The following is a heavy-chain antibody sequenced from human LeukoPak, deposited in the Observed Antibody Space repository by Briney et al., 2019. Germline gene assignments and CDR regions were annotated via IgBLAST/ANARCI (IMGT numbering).Heavy chain of an antibody. CDR3: ANRLQTSWVMDV. CDR1: GGSSSSYY. D-gene: IGHD1-26*01. V-gene: IGHV4-59*01. J-gene: IGHJ6*02. CDR2: IYYSGST. Sequence: SETLSLTCTVSGGSSSSYYWSWIRQSPGEGLEWIGYIYYSGSTNYNPSLKSRVTMSVDTSKNQFSLMLSSVTAADTAVYYCANRLQTSWVMDVWGQGTTVTVSS.